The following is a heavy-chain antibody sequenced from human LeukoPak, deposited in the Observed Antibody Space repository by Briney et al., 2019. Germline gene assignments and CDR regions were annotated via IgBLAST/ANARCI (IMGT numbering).Heavy chain of an antibody. CDR3: AREAPGGYFDY. V-gene: IGHV1-46*01. Sequence: GASVKVSCKASGYTFTGYYMHWVRQAPGQGLEWMGMINPSAGSTNYAQNFQGRVTMTRDTSTSTVYMELTSLRSEDTAVYYCAREAPGGYFDYWAQGTLVTVSS. CDR2: INPSAGST. D-gene: IGHD3-16*01. J-gene: IGHJ4*02. CDR1: GYTFTGYY.